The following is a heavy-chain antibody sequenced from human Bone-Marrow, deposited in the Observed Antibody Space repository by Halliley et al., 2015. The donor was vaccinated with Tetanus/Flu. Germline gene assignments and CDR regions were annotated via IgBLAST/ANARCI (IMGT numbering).Heavy chain of an antibody. V-gene: IGHV1-18*01. CDR2: ITANNGNT. CDR3: ARVAQDAFDI. Sequence: QGLEWVGWITANNGNTYYSQKFQGRVTMTTDPFTDTAYLERRSLRYDDTAVYYCARVAQDAFDIWGHGTRVPVTS. J-gene: IGHJ3*02.